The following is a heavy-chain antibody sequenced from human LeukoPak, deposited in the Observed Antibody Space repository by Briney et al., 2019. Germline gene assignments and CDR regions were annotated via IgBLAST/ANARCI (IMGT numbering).Heavy chain of an antibody. CDR2: ISYDGSNK. J-gene: IGHJ4*02. V-gene: IGHV3-30*18. CDR1: GFTFSNYD. Sequence: GGSLRLSCAASGFTFSNYDMHWVRQAPGKGLEWVAVISYDGSNKYYADSVKGRFTISRDNSKNTLFLQMNSLRAEDTALYYCAKLLITRVVIPPALDSWGQGTLVTVSS. D-gene: IGHD2/OR15-2a*01. CDR3: AKLLITRVVIPPALDS.